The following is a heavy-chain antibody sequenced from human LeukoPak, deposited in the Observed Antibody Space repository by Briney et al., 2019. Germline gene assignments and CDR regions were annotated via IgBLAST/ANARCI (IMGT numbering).Heavy chain of an antibody. D-gene: IGHD1-26*01. CDR1: GFTVSNNY. V-gene: IGHV3-53*01. J-gene: IGHJ4*02. CDR2: IFIGGST. CDR3: ARGGTQWELRGGFDY. Sequence: GGSLRLSCVASGFTVSNNYMMWVRQAPGKGLEWVSVIFIGGSTFYADSAKGRFTISRDNSQNTLYLQMNSLRADDTAIYYCARGGTQWELRGGFDYWGQGTLVTVSS.